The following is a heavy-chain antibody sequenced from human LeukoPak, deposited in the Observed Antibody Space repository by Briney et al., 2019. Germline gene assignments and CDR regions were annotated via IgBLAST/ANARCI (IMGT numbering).Heavy chain of an antibody. CDR2: IKEDGSEK. CDR1: GFTFSNYW. Sequence: PGGSLRLSCAASGFTFSNYWMRWVRQAPGKGLEWVANIKEDGSEKYYVDSVKGRLTISRDNAKNSLYLQMNSLRAEDSAVYYCARDLGGGPPGYWGQGTLVTVSS. D-gene: IGHD4-23*01. V-gene: IGHV3-7*01. CDR3: ARDLGGGPPGY. J-gene: IGHJ4*02.